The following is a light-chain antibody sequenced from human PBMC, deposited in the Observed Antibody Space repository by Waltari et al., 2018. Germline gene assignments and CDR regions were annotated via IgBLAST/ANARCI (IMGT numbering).Light chain of an antibody. J-gene: IGLJ2*01. CDR1: NNDIGSYNL. V-gene: IGLV2-23*02. CDR3: CSYAGTPRVV. Sequence: QSALTQPASVSGSPGQSITISCPGTNNDIGSYNLVSWYQQHPGKAPKVILFEVNKRPSGVSNRFSGSKSGNTASLTVSGLHPEDEADYYCCSYAGTPRVVFGGGTKLTVL. CDR2: EVN.